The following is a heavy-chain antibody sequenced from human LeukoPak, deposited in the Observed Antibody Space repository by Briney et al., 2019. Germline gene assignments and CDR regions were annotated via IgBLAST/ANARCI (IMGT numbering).Heavy chain of an antibody. CDR2: MNPNSGNT. D-gene: IGHD3-22*01. J-gene: IGHJ4*02. V-gene: IGHV1-8*01. CDR1: GYTFTSYD. Sequence: ASVKVSCKASGYTFTSYDINWVRQATGQGLEWMGWMNPNSGNTGYAQKSQGRVTMTRNTSISTAYMELSSLRSEDTAVYYCARGRPSLYYYDSSGYYSDYWGQGTLVTVSS. CDR3: ARGRPSLYYYDSSGYYSDY.